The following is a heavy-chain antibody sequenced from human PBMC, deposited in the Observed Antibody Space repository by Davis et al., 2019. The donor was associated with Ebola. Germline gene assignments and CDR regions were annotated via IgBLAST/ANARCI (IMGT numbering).Heavy chain of an antibody. J-gene: IGHJ4*02. Sequence: GESLKISCAASGFTFRTYGMHWVRQAPGKGLEWVAFIRYDGSNKYYADSVKGRFTISRDNSKNTLYLQMNSLRAEDTAVYYCAKESTGVTMVRGVEIGYWGQGTLVTVSS. CDR2: IRYDGSNK. CDR1: GFTFRTYG. D-gene: IGHD3-10*01. V-gene: IGHV3-30*02. CDR3: AKESTGVTMVRGVEIGY.